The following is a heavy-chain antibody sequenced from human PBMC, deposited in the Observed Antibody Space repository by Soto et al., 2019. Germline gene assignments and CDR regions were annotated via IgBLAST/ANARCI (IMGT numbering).Heavy chain of an antibody. CDR3: TRVSWLVKTVDY. J-gene: IGHJ4*02. CDR1: GDSISSPDYY. D-gene: IGHD6-19*01. V-gene: IGHV4-31*03. Sequence: SETLSLTCTVSGDSISSPDYYWSWIRQHPGKGLEWLGSIYYSGSASYNPSLNSRVTISIDTSKNQFSLRLGSVTAADTALYYCTRVSWLVKTVDYWGQGTLVTGSS. CDR2: IYYSGSA.